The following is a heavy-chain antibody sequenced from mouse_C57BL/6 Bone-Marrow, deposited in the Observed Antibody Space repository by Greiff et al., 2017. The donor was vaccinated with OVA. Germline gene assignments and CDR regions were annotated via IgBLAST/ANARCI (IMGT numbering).Heavy chain of an antibody. CDR1: GYTFTSYW. J-gene: IGHJ3*01. CDR2: IYPGSGST. Sequence: QVQLQQPGAELVKPGASVKMSCKASGYTFTSYWITWVKQRPGQGLEWIGDIYPGSGSTNYNEKFKSKATLTVDKSSSTAYMQLSSLTSEDSAVYYCARYDYAWFAYWGQGTLVTVSA. V-gene: IGHV1-55*01. CDR3: ARYDYAWFAY. D-gene: IGHD2-4*01.